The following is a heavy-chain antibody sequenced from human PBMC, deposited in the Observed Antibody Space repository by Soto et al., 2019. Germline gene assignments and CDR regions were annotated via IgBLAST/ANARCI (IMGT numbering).Heavy chain of an antibody. CDR2: IIPIFGTA. CDR1: GGTFSIYA. D-gene: IGHD6-13*01. J-gene: IGHJ6*02. V-gene: IGHV1-69*13. CDR3: ARAAAGKYYYYYYGMDV. Sequence: SVKVSCKASGGTFSIYAISGVRQSRLRWLEWMGGIIPIFGTANYAQKFQGRVTITADESTSTAYMELSSLRSEDTAVYYCARAAAGKYYYYYYGMDVWGQGTTVTVSS.